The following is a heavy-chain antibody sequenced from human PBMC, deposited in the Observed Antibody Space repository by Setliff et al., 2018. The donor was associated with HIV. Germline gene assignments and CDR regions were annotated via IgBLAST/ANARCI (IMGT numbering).Heavy chain of an antibody. CDR3: ARDWATGVVGATTSAFDI. CDR1: GFTFSSYW. V-gene: IGHV3-7*03. J-gene: IGHJ3*02. D-gene: IGHD1-26*01. Sequence: GGSLRLSCAASGFTFSSYWMSWVRQAPGKGLEWVANIKQDVSEKYYVDSVKGRFTISRDNAKNSLYLQMNSLRAEDTAVYYCARDWATGVVGATTSAFDIWGQGTMVTVSS. CDR2: IKQDVSEK.